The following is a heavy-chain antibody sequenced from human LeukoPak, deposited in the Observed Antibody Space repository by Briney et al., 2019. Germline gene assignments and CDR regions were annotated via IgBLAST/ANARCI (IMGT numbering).Heavy chain of an antibody. CDR2: INHSGST. CDR3: ARGDIVVVPAASPEHFQH. CDR1: GFSFSDYA. Sequence: GSLRLSCAAHGFSFSDYAMSWIRQPPGKGLEWIGEINHSGSTNYNPSLKSRVTISVDTSKNQFSLKLSSVTAADTAVYYCARGDIVVVPAASPEHFQHWGQGTLVTVSS. D-gene: IGHD2-2*01. J-gene: IGHJ1*01. V-gene: IGHV4-34*01.